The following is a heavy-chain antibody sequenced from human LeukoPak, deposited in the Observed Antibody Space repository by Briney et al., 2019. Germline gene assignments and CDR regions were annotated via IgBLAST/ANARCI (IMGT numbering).Heavy chain of an antibody. V-gene: IGHV4/OR15-8*02. CDR2: THRSGDT. J-gene: IGHJ4*02. Sequence: PSETLSLTCAVYGVSISSDNWWTWVRQPPGKGLEWIGETHRSGDTKYNPSLNGRVTISMDNSKNQLSRNLISVTAADTAIYFCATRHHSRTYMVPLDSWGQGTLVTVSS. CDR1: GVSISSDNW. CDR3: ATRHHSRTYMVPLDS. D-gene: IGHD3-10*01.